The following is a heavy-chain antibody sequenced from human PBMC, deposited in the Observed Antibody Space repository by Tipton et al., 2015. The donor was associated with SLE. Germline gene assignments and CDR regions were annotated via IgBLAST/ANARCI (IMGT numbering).Heavy chain of an antibody. V-gene: IGHV4-34*01. CDR1: GGSISNHY. CDR3: ARGGRFLEWLTY. J-gene: IGHJ4*02. CDR2: INHSGST. D-gene: IGHD3-3*01. Sequence: TLSLTCTVFGGSISNHYWTWIRQPPGKGLEWIGEINHSGSTNYNPSLKSRVTISVDTSKNQFSLKLSSVTAADTAVYYCARGGRFLEWLTYWGQGTLVTVSS.